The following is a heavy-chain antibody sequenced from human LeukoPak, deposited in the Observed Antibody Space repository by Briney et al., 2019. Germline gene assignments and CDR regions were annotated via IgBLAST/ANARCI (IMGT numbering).Heavy chain of an antibody. CDR1: GFTVNSKY. V-gene: IGHV3-53*01. CDR2: IYSGGST. CDR3: AKLLYYYDSSQPY. J-gene: IGHJ4*02. Sequence: GGSLRLSCAASGFTVNSKYMSWVRQAPGKGLEWVSVIYSGGSTYYADSVKGRFTISRDNSKNTLYLQMNSLRAEDTAVYYCAKLLYYYDSSQPYWGQGTLVTVSS. D-gene: IGHD3-22*01.